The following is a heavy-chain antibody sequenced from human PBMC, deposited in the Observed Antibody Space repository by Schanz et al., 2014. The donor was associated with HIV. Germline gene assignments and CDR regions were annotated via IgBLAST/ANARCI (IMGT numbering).Heavy chain of an antibody. Sequence: EVQLLESGGGLVQPGGSLRLSCAASGLTFSDYAMTWVRQGAGKGLEWVSTISESGRYTYYADSVKGRFTISRDNSKNTLYLQMNSLRAEDAAVYYCVHDDSDNDGFDMWGQGTMVTVSS. J-gene: IGHJ3*02. CDR2: ISESGRYT. CDR1: GLTFSDYA. D-gene: IGHD3-22*01. CDR3: VHDDSDNDGFDM. V-gene: IGHV3-23*01.